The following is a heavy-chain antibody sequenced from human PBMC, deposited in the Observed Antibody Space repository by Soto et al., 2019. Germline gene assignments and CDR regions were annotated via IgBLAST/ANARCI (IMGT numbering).Heavy chain of an antibody. CDR1: GVPFCGSY. Sequence: PGGSLILSCTCAGVPFCGSYMSLLRQAPGKGLEWLSYISPGSRYPAYADSVKGRFTISRDNAKRSLYLQMMSLTAEDTAIYYCVRGGGGGLFDPWGQGTMVTVSS. J-gene: IGHJ5*02. CDR2: ISPGSRYP. V-gene: IGHV3-11*06. CDR3: VRGGGGGLFDP. D-gene: IGHD2-15*01.